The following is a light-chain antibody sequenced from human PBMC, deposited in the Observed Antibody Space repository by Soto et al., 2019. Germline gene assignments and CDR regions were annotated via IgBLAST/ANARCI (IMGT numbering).Light chain of an antibody. J-gene: IGLJ3*02. CDR1: SSDVGGYNW. V-gene: IGLV2-14*03. Sequence: QSVLPQPASVSGSPGQSITISCTGTSSDVGGYNWVAWYQQHPGKAPKLMICDVSNRPSGVSNRFSGSKSGNTASLTISGLQAEDEADYYCSSYTSSNSVVFGGGTKVTVL. CDR2: DVS. CDR3: SSYTSSNSVV.